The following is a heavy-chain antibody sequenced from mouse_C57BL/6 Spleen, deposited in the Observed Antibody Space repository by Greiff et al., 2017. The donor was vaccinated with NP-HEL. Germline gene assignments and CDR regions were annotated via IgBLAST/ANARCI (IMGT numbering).Heavy chain of an antibody. Sequence: VQLQQSGAELVRPGSSVKLSCKASGYTFTSYWMHWVKQRPIQGLEWIGNIDPSDSETHYNQKFKDKATLTVDKSSSTAYMQLSSLTSEDSAVYYCARSELGVYFDYWGQGTTLTVSS. J-gene: IGHJ2*01. D-gene: IGHD4-1*01. CDR3: ARSELGVYFDY. CDR1: GYTFTSYW. CDR2: IDPSDSET. V-gene: IGHV1-52*01.